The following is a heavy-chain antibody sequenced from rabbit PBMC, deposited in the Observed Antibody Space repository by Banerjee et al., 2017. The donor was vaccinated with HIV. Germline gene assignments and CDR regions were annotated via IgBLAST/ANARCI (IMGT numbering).Heavy chain of an antibody. CDR3: ARDDDYGDYYFSL. Sequence: QQLVESGGGLVKPGASLTLTCTASGFSFSSGYDMCWVRQAPGKGLEWIACVYVGDSDSTYYASWAKGRFTISKASSTTVTLQMTSLTAADTATYFCARDDDYGDYYFSLWGPGTLVTVS. CDR2: VYVGDSDST. CDR1: GFSFSSGYD. J-gene: IGHJ4*01. D-gene: IGHD2-1*01. V-gene: IGHV1S40*01.